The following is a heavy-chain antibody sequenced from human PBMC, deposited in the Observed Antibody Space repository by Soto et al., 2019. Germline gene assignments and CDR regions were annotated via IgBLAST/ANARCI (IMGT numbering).Heavy chain of an antibody. V-gene: IGHV3-30*18. CDR1: GFTFSSYG. Sequence: QPGGSLRLSCAASGFTFSSYGMHWVRQAPDKGLEWAAIMSYDGSNKYYADSVKGRFTISRDNYKNTLYLQMNSLRAEDTAVYYCAKAMDPGPQLLWFGEWYYYYGMDVWGQGTTVTVSS. CDR2: MSYDGSNK. CDR3: AKAMDPGPQLLWFGEWYYYYGMDV. J-gene: IGHJ6*02. D-gene: IGHD3-10*01.